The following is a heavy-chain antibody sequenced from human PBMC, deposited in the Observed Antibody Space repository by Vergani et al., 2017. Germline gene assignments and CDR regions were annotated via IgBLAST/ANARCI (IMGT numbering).Heavy chain of an antibody. J-gene: IGHJ2*01. CDR3: VKDIAASGNYLYFDL. CDR2: INWKSDSR. CDR1: GFTFDDYD. D-gene: IGHD6-13*01. Sequence: EVQLVESGGGLVQPGRSLRLSCAASGFTFDDYDMHWVRQAPGKGLAWVSGINWKSDSRAYADSVKGRFTISRDNAKNSLYLQMNSLRAEDTALYYCVKDIAASGNYLYFDLWGRGTLVTGSS. V-gene: IGHV3-9*01.